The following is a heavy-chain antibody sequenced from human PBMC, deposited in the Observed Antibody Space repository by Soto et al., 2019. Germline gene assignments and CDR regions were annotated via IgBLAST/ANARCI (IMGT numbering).Heavy chain of an antibody. CDR2: MKPNSGNT. CDR3: ARGGSGIGYGSSSVDGFDP. J-gene: IGHJ5*02. Sequence: QVQMAQYGAQVKKPGASVKVYCKASGYTFTSYDINWVRQANGQGLERMGWMKPNSGNTGYAQKSQDGGTITRNTSILTSDKELSSLRSEDTAVYYWARGGSGIGYGSSSVDGFDPWGHGTLVTVSS. D-gene: IGHD6-6*01. CDR1: GYTFTSYD. V-gene: IGHV1-8*01.